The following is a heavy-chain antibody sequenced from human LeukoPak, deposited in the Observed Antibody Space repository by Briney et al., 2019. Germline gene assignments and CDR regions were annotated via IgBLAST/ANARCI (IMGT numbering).Heavy chain of an antibody. V-gene: IGHV7-4-1*01. D-gene: IGHD3-10*01. CDR3: ARDRVMVRGVRRSSWFDP. Sequence: ASVKVSRKASGYTFTSYAMNWVRQAPGQGLEWMGWINTNTGNPTYAQGFTGRFVFSLDTSVSTAYLQICSLKAEDTAVYYCARDRVMVRGVRRSSWFDPWGQGTLVTVSS. CDR2: INTNTGNP. J-gene: IGHJ5*02. CDR1: GYTFTSYA.